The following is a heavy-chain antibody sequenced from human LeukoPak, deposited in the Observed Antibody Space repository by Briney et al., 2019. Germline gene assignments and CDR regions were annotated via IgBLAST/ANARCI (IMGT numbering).Heavy chain of an antibody. CDR1: GFTFSSYA. CDR3: AKGSAYESLCSGGSCYSDN. D-gene: IGHD2-15*01. J-gene: IGHJ4*02. Sequence: GGSLRLSCAASGFTFSSYAMSWVRQAPGKGLEWVSVFSGSGGSTYYADSVKGRFTISRDNSKNTLYLQMNSLRAEDTAVYYCAKGSAYESLCSGGSCYSDNWGQGTLVTVSS. CDR2: FSGSGGST. V-gene: IGHV3-23*01.